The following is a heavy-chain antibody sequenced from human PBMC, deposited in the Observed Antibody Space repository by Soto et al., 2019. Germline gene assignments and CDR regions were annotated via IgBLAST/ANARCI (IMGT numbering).Heavy chain of an antibody. CDR3: ARGDGSGSYYDYYYYGMDV. D-gene: IGHD3-10*01. V-gene: IGHV4-30-2*01. J-gene: IGHJ6*02. CDR2: IYHSGST. Sequence: SETLSLTCAVSGCSIISGGYSWSWIRHPLGKGLEWIGYIYHSGSTYYTPSLKSRVTISVDTSKNQFSLKLSSVTAADTAVYYCARGDGSGSYYDYYYYGMDVWGQGTTVS. CDR1: GCSIISGGYS.